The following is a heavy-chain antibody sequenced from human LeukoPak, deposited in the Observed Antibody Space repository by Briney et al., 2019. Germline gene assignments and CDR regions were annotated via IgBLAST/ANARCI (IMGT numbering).Heavy chain of an antibody. Sequence: SVKVSSKTSGGTFSSYTISWVRQAPGQGLEWMGRIIPILGIANYAQKFQGRVTITADKSTSTAYMELSSLRSEDTAVHYWARDGCVGYYGMDVWGQGTTVTVSS. V-gene: IGHV1-69*04. J-gene: IGHJ6*02. CDR3: ARDGCVGYYGMDV. CDR2: IIPILGIA. CDR1: GGTFSSYT. D-gene: IGHD1-26*01.